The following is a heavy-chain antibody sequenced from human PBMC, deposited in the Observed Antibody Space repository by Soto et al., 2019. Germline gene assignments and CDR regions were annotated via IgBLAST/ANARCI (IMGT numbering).Heavy chain of an antibody. CDR1: VLSLSSTGVG. Sequence: GPALVNPEQTLTLTCSFSVLSLSSTGVGVGWIRQPPGKALEWAALIYWNDDKRYSPSLRSRLTITKDTSKNQVFLTVTNTDPVDTATYYCAHRPDDSGYFDYWGQGALVTVS. CDR2: IYWNDDK. CDR3: AHRPDDSGYFDY. D-gene: IGHD3-22*01. V-gene: IGHV2-5*01. J-gene: IGHJ4*02.